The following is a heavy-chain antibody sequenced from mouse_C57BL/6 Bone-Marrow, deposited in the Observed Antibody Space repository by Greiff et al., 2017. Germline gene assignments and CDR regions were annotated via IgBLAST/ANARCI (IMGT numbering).Heavy chain of an antibody. D-gene: IGHD1-1*01. Sequence: QVQLQQPGAELVKPGASVKLSCKASGYTFTSYWMQWVKQRPGQGLEWIGEIDPSDSYTNYNQKFKGKATLTVDTSSSTAYMQLSSLTSEDSAVYYCARWDYYGSSLAWFAYWGQGTLVTVSA. V-gene: IGHV1-50*01. CDR1: GYTFTSYW. CDR2: IDPSDSYT. CDR3: ARWDYYGSSLAWFAY. J-gene: IGHJ3*01.